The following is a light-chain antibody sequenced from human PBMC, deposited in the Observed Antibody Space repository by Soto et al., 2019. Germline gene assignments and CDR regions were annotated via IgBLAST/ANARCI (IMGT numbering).Light chain of an antibody. CDR3: HQFYRWPWT. CDR1: QSITSD. CDR2: GAS. V-gene: IGKV3-15*01. J-gene: IGKJ1*01. Sequence: EIVMTQSPATLSVSPGERATLSCRASQSITSDLAWYQEKPGQAPRLLIYGASTRATGIPARFSGSGSGTEFTLTISSLQSEDSALYYCHQFYRWPWTFGPGTKVEI.